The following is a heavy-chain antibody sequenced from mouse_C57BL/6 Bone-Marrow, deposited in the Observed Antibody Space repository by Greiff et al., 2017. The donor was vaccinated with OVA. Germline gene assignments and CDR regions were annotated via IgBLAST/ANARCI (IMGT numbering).Heavy chain of an antibody. CDR2: IAPENGDT. CDR1: GYTFTSYW. CDR3: TTYRY. Sequence: VQLKESGAELVKPGASVKMSCKASGYTFTSYWITWVKQRPGQGLEWIGWIAPENGDTEYASKFQGKATITADTSSNTAYLQLSSLTSEDTAVYYCTTYRYWGQGTTLTVSS. J-gene: IGHJ2*01. V-gene: IGHV14-4*01.